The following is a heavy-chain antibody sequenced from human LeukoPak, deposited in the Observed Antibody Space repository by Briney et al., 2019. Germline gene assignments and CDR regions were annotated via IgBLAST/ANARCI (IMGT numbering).Heavy chain of an antibody. CDR2: IKQDGSEK. CDR3: ARDRIAAAGTFDY. J-gene: IGHJ4*02. V-gene: IGHV3-7*01. D-gene: IGHD6-13*01. CDR1: GFPFNIYW. Sequence: GVSQRLSCAASGFPFNIYWMSWVREAPGKGLEWVANIKQDGSEKYYVDSVKGRCTISRDNAKYPLYLQMNSLRAEDTAVYYCARDRIAAAGTFDYWGQGTLVTVSS.